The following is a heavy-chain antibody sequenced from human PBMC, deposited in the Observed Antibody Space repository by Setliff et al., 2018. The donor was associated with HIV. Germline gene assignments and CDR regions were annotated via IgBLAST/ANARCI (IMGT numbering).Heavy chain of an antibody. CDR1: GFTFSTYW. CDR3: TKDHLSGWASDC. D-gene: IGHD6-19*01. V-gene: IGHV3-7*01. Sequence: GGSLRLSCAASGFTFSTYWMIWVRQAPGKGLEWVAKIKRDGSEEYYVDSVKGRFTISRDNAKNSVYLQMNSLRVEDTAMYYCTKDHLSGWASDCWGQGTLVTVSS. J-gene: IGHJ4*02. CDR2: IKRDGSEE.